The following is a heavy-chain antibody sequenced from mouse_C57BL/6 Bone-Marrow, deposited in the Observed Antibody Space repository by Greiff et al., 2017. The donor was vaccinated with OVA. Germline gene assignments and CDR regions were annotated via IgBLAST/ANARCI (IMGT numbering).Heavy chain of an antibody. CDR2: INPSSGYT. CDR3: ASRSSGDYYAMDY. D-gene: IGHD1-1*01. J-gene: IGHJ4*01. V-gene: IGHV1-4*01. CDR1: GYTFTSYT. Sequence: QVHVKQSGAELARPGASVKMSCKASGYTFTSYTMHWVKQRPGQGLEWIGYINPSSGYTKYNQKFKDKATLTADKSSSTAYMQLSSLTSEDSAVYYCASRSSGDYYAMDYWGQGTSVTVSS.